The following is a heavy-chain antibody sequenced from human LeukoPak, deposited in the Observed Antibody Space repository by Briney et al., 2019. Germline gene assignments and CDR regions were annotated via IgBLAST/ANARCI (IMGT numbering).Heavy chain of an antibody. CDR2: ISWNSGSI. CDR1: GFTFDDYA. Sequence: GGSLRLSCAASGFTFDDYAMHWVRQAPGKGLEWVSGISWNSGSIGYADSVKGRFTISRDNAKNSLYLRMNSLRVEDTALYYCAKDTGLEHYYYMDVWGKGTTVTISS. J-gene: IGHJ6*03. CDR3: AKDTGLEHYYYMDV. V-gene: IGHV3-9*01. D-gene: IGHD3-16*01.